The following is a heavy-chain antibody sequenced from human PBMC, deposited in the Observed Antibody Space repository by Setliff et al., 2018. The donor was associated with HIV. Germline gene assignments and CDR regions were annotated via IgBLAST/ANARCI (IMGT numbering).Heavy chain of an antibody. CDR2: IYYSGST. CDR3: ARRGAYGYDYFDY. D-gene: IGHD5-12*01. Sequence: PSETLSLTCTVSGGSISSSSYYWGWIRQPPGKGLEWIGSIYYSGSTYHNPSLKSRVTISIGTSKNQFSLKLTSVTAADTAVYYCARRGAYGYDYFDYWGPGILVTVSS. J-gene: IGHJ4*02. CDR1: GGSISSSSYY. V-gene: IGHV4-39*07.